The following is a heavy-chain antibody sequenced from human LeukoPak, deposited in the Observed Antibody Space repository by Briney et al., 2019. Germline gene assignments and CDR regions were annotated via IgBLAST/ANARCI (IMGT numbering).Heavy chain of an antibody. CDR3: VRDFGGPSDY. V-gene: IGHV3-13*01. D-gene: IGHD4-23*01. Sequence: PGGSLRLSCAASGFTFSTYDMHWVRQGAGKGLEWVSAVGTAGDTYYSGSVKGRFTISRENAKNSLFLQMNSLRADDTAVYHCVRDFGGPSDYWGQGTLVTVAS. J-gene: IGHJ4*02. CDR1: GFTFSTYD. CDR2: VGTAGDT.